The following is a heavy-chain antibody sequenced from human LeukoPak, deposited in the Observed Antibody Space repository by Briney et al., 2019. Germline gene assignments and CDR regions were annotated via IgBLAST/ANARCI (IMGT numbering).Heavy chain of an antibody. J-gene: IGHJ4*02. D-gene: IGHD2-21*02. V-gene: IGHV3-48*03. Sequence: GGSLRLSCAASGGTFSSYEMNWVRQAPGKGLELVSYMSSSGSTRYYAAPVQPRFTIYRDHHKHSLSLQMHSLRAEHTAVYYCATIRRYCGGDCHSPDYWGQGPLVPVSS. CDR1: GGTFSSYE. CDR2: MSSSGSTR. CDR3: ATIRRYCGGDCHSPDY.